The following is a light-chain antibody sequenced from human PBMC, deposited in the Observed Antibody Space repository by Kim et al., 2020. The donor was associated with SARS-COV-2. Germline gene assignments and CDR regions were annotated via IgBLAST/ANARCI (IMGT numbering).Light chain of an antibody. V-gene: IGLV4-69*01. CDR2: LNSDGSH. CDR3: QTWGTGPEWV. J-gene: IGLJ3*02. CDR1: SGHSSYA. Sequence: VKLTCTLSSGHSSYAIAWHQQQPEKGPRYLMKLNSDGSHSKGDGIPDRFSGSSSGAERYLTISSLQSEDEADYYCQTWGTGPEWVFGGGTQLTVL.